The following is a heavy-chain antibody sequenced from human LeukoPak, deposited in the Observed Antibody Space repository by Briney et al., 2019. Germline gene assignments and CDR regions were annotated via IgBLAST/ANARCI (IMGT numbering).Heavy chain of an antibody. Sequence: SETLSLTCTVSGGSISSYYCSWIRQPPGKGLEWIGYIYYSGSTNYNPSLKSRVTISVDTSKNQFSLKLSSVTAADTAVYYCARVAFSGSYNFDYWGQGTLVTVSS. CDR2: IYYSGST. D-gene: IGHD1-26*01. CDR3: ARVAFSGSYNFDY. J-gene: IGHJ4*02. V-gene: IGHV4-59*01. CDR1: GGSISSYY.